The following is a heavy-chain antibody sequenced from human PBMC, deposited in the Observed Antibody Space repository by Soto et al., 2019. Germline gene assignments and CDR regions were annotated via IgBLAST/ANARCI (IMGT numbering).Heavy chain of an antibody. CDR2: IIPIFGTA. V-gene: IGHV1-69*13. D-gene: IGHD6-19*01. J-gene: IGHJ6*02. Sequence: ASVKVSCKASGGTFSSYAISWVRQAPGQGLEWMGGIIPIFGTANYAQKFQGRVTITADESTSTAYMELSSLRSEDTAVYYCAREGGSSSGWYSNYGMDVWGQGTTVTVSS. CDR1: GGTFSSYA. CDR3: AREGGSSSGWYSNYGMDV.